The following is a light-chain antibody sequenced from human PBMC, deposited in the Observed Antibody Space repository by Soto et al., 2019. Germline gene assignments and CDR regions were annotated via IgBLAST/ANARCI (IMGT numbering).Light chain of an antibody. Sequence: EVVLTQSPATLSLSPGERGTLSCRASLNISRYLAWYQQKPGQAPRLLIYRASTRTTGIPARFSGSGSGTEFTLTINSLQSEDFAVYYCQQYNNWPITFGQGTRLEIK. CDR2: RAS. CDR3: QQYNNWPIT. CDR1: LNISRY. J-gene: IGKJ5*01. V-gene: IGKV3-15*01.